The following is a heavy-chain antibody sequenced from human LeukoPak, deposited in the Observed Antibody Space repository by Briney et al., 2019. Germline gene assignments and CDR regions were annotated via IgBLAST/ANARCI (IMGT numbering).Heavy chain of an antibody. CDR3: ARAPPREYYDRSGYYV. D-gene: IGHD3-22*01. Sequence: GGSLRLSCAASGFTFSSYSMNWVHQAPGKGLEWVSSISSSSSYIYYADSVKGRFTISRDNAKNSLYLQMNSLRAEDTAVYYCARAPPREYYDRSGYYVWGQGTLVTVSS. CDR2: ISSSSSYI. J-gene: IGHJ4*02. V-gene: IGHV3-21*01. CDR1: GFTFSSYS.